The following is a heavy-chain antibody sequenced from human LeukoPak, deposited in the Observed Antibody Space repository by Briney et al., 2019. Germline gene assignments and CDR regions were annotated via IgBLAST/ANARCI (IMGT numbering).Heavy chain of an antibody. Sequence: ASVKVSCKASGYTFTSYDINWVRQATGQGLEWMGWMNPNSGNTGYAQKFQGRVTMPSNTSISTAYMELSSLRSEDTAVYYCARAYLWFGRGSGVFGYWGQGTLVTVSS. J-gene: IGHJ4*02. V-gene: IGHV1-8*01. CDR3: ARAYLWFGRGSGVFGY. CDR2: MNPNSGNT. CDR1: GYTFTSYD. D-gene: IGHD3-10*01.